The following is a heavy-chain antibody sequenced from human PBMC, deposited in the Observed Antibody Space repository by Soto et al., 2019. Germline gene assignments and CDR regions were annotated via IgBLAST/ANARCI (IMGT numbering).Heavy chain of an antibody. CDR3: TRASSLDFDF. D-gene: IGHD3-16*01. CDR1: GFTFGDYA. Sequence: LRLSCTTSGFTFGDYAPSWVRQAPGRGLEWVGFTRRNAYGGTTDYAASVKGRFTISRDDSKSIAYLQMNSLRTEDTALYYCTRASSLDFDFWGQGTLVTVSS. J-gene: IGHJ4*02. V-gene: IGHV3-49*04. CDR2: TRRNAYGGTT.